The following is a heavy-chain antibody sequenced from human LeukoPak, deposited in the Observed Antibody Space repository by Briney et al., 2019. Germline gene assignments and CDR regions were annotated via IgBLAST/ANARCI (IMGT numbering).Heavy chain of an antibody. D-gene: IGHD6-13*01. CDR3: ARPPGIAAAGLAGYFDY. CDR1: GFTFSSYA. V-gene: IGHV3-30*04. J-gene: IGHJ4*02. CDR2: ISYDGSNK. Sequence: GGSLRLSCAASGFTFSSYAMSWVRQAPGKGLEWVAVISYDGSNKYYADSVKGRFTISRDNSKNTLCLQMNSLRAEDTAVYYCARPPGIAAAGLAGYFDYWGQGTLVTVSS.